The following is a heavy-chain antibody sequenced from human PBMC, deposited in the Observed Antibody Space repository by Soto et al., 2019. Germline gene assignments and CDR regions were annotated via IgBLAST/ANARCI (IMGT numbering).Heavy chain of an antibody. CDR2: ISYDGSNK. CDR1: GFTFSSYA. J-gene: IGHJ6*02. Sequence: QVQLVESGGGVVQPGRSLRLSCAASGFTFSSYAMHWVRQAPGKGLEWVAVISYDGSNKYYADSVKGRFTISRDNSMNTLYLQMNSLRAEDTAVYYCAREYGYRKYYYYYYGMDVWGQGTTVTVSS. D-gene: IGHD4-17*01. CDR3: AREYGYRKYYYYYYGMDV. V-gene: IGHV3-30-3*01.